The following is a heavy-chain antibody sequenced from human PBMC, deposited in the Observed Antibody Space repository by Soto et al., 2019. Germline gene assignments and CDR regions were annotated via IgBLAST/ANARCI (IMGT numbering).Heavy chain of an antibody. Sequence: EVQLLDSGGGLVQPGGSLSFPCAASGFTFSNYAWTWVGQVPGKGLEGVQGIGGSGGRSYYADSVKGRFTISRDNSKSTLYLQMNSLRAEDTAVYYCAKAYFVWSSEQPYYFDYWGQGTLVTVSS. D-gene: IGHD3-16*01. CDR2: IGGSGGRS. J-gene: IGHJ4*02. CDR3: AKAYFVWSSEQPYYFDY. V-gene: IGHV3-23*01. CDR1: GFTFSNYA.